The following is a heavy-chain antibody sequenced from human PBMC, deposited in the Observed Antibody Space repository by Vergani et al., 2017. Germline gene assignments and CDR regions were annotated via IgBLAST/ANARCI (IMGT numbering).Heavy chain of an antibody. CDR2: INHSGLT. CDR3: ARVRLRYFDWLSKPDAFDI. Sequence: QVQLQQWGAGLLKPSETLSLTCAVYGGSFSGYYWSWIRQHPGKGLEWIGEINHSGLTNYNQSLKSRVTISVDTSKNQFSLKLSSVTAADTAVYYWARVRLRYFDWLSKPDAFDIWGQGTMVTVSS. J-gene: IGHJ3*02. CDR1: GGSFSGYY. D-gene: IGHD3-9*01. V-gene: IGHV4-34*01.